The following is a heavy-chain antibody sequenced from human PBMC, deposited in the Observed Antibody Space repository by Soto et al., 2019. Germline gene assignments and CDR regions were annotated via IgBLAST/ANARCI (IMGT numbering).Heavy chain of an antibody. V-gene: IGHV4-59*01. CDR1: GGSISSYY. CDR2: MFFSGNS. CDR3: ARGPRGYCSDGVCTGWLDP. D-gene: IGHD2-15*01. Sequence: SETLSLTCTVSGGSISSYYWSWIRQPPGKGLEWIGYMFFSGNSNYNPSLKSRVTISLDTSKNHFSLNLSSVTAADTAVYYCARGPRGYCSDGVCTGWLDPWGQGTLVTV. J-gene: IGHJ5*02.